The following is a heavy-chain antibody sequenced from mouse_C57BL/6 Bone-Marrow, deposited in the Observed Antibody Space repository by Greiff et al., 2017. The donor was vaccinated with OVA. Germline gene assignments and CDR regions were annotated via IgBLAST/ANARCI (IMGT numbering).Heavy chain of an antibody. J-gene: IGHJ2*01. CDR2: IYPGVGDT. D-gene: IGHD4-1*01. Sequence: QVQLQQSGPELVKPGASVKISCKASGYAFSSSWMNWVKQRPGKGLEWIGRIYPGVGDTNYNGKFKGKATLTADKSSSTAYMQLSSLTSEDSAVYFCARTGTGYWGQGTTLTVSS. CDR3: ARTGTGY. V-gene: IGHV1-82*01. CDR1: GYAFSSSW.